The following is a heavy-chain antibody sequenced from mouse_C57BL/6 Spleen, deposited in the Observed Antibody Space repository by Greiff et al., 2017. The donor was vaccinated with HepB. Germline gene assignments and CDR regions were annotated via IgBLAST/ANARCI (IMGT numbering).Heavy chain of an antibody. CDR2: IWSDGST. D-gene: IGHD2-4*01. CDR1: GFSLTSYG. V-gene: IGHV2-6-1*01. J-gene: IGHJ4*01. CDR3: ARHRDYDYDYYAMDY. Sequence: VKLVESGPGLVAPSQSLSITCTVSGFSLTSYGVHWVRQPPGTGLEWLVVIWSDGSTTYNSALKSRLSISKDNSKSQVFLKMNSLQTDDTAMYYCARHRDYDYDYYAMDYWGQGTSVTVSS.